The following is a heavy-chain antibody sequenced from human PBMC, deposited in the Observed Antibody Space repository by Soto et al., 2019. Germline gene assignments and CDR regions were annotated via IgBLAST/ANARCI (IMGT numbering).Heavy chain of an antibody. D-gene: IGHD3-9*01. CDR1: DDSINSDKYY. CDR3: ARLEGLATISYSFDF. CDR2: VYYRGNA. Sequence: QLQLQESGPGLVKPSETLSLTCSVSDDSINSDKYYWGWIRQPPGKGLEWIGSVYYRGNAYYNPSLQTRVTISLDKSNSQFSLKLNSVTAADSAVYFCARLEGLATISYSFDFWGPGALVTVSS. V-gene: IGHV4-39*01. J-gene: IGHJ4*02.